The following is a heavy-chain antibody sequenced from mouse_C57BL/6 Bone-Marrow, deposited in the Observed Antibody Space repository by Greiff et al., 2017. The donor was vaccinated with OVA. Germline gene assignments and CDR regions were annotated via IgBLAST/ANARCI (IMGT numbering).Heavy chain of an antibody. J-gene: IGHJ3*01. CDR2: IDPSDSYT. CDR1: GYTFTSYW. CDR3: ASAVFAD. V-gene: IGHV1-50*01. Sequence: VQLQQPGAELVKPGASVKLSCKASGYTFTSYWMQWVNQRPGQGLEWIGEIDPSDSYTNYNQKFKGKATLTVDTSSSTAYMQLSSLTSEDSAVYYCASAVFADWGQGTLVTVSA.